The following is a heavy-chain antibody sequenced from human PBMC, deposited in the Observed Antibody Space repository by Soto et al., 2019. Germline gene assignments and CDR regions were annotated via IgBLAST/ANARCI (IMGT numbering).Heavy chain of an antibody. V-gene: IGHV3-33*03. CDR3: AAATTWNFHFPY. Sequence: QAQPVESGGGVVQPGTSLRLSCAASGFTISTHGMHWVRQAPGKGLEWLANIWYDGSNKFYAESVKGRFSISKDNSKNTLYLQMSSLRAEDTAVYYCAAATTWNFHFPYWGQGTQVTVSS. CDR1: GFTISTHG. J-gene: IGHJ4*02. CDR2: IWYDGSNK. D-gene: IGHD1-7*01.